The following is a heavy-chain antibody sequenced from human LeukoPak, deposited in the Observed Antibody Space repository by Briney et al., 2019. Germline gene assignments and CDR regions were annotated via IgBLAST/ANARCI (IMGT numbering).Heavy chain of an antibody. Sequence: SVKVSCKASGRTFSSYAISWVRQAPEQGLEWMGGIIPIFGTANYAQKFQGRVTITADESTSTAYMELSSLRSEDTAVYYCARAAAAIRGWFDPWGQGTLVTVSS. CDR3: ARAAAAIRGWFDP. V-gene: IGHV1-69*01. CDR2: IIPIFGTA. D-gene: IGHD6-13*01. J-gene: IGHJ5*02. CDR1: GRTFSSYA.